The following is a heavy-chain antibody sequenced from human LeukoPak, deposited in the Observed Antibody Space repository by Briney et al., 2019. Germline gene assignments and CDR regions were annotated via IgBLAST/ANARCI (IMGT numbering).Heavy chain of an antibody. CDR1: GFTFSSYG. J-gene: IGHJ4*02. D-gene: IGHD1-26*01. CDR3: AKGGLVGATTG. Sequence: PGGSLRLFCAASGFTFSSYGMHWVRQAPGKGLEWVAVISYDGSNKYYADSVKGRFTISRDNSKNTLYLQMNSLRAEDTAVYYCAKGGLVGATTGWDQGTLVTVSS. CDR2: ISYDGSNK. V-gene: IGHV3-30*18.